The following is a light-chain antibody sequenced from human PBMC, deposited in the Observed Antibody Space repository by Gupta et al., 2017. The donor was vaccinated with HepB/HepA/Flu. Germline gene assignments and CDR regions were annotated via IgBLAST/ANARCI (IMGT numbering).Light chain of an antibody. V-gene: IGKV3-20*01. CDR3: QQYGSSPLT. CDR1: QSVSSNY. Sequence: EIVLTQSPGPLSLSPGERATLSCRASQSVSSNYLAWYQQKPGQAPRLLIYGASSRATGIPDRFSGSGSGTDFTLTIIRLEPEDFAVYYCQQYGSSPLTFGGGSKVEIK. J-gene: IGKJ4*01. CDR2: GAS.